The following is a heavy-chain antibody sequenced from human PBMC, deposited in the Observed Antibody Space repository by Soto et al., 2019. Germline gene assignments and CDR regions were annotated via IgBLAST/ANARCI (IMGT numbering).Heavy chain of an antibody. CDR3: HTPHGRNAFDI. J-gene: IGHJ3*02. CDR2: IKAIGDGGTT. Sequence: NPGGSLRLSCAASGFTFSSYAMHWVRQAPGKGLEWVGRIKAIGDGGTTNYAAPVKGRFTVSRDDSENTLYLQMNSLRVEDTGIYYCHTPHGRNAFDIWGQGTVVTVSS. D-gene: IGHD2-8*01. CDR1: GFTFSSYA. V-gene: IGHV3-15*01.